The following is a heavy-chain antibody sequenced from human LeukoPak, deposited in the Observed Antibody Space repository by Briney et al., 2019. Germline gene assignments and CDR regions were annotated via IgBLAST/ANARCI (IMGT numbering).Heavy chain of an antibody. CDR1: GFTFSSYA. CDR2: IKQDGSEK. J-gene: IGHJ4*02. V-gene: IGHV3-7*03. Sequence: PGGSLRLSCAASGFTFSSYAMSWVRQAPGKGLEWVANIKQDGSEKYYVDSVKGRFTISRDNAKNSLYLQMNSLRAEDTAVYYCARDPATLGYCSGGSCRWGQGTLVTVSS. CDR3: ARDPATLGYCSGGSCR. D-gene: IGHD2-15*01.